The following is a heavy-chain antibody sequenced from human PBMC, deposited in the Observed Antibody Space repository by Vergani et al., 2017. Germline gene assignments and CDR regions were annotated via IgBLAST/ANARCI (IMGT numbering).Heavy chain of an antibody. Sequence: QVQLVQSGAEVKKPGSSVKVSCKASGGTFSSYAISWVRQAPGQGLEWMGRIIPIFGTANYAQKFQGRVTITADESTSTADMELSSLRSEDTAVYYCARDIPREGSSGWYYYYYYGMDVWGQGTTVTVSS. CDR2: IIPIFGTA. V-gene: IGHV1-69*18. D-gene: IGHD6-19*01. CDR1: GGTFSSYA. CDR3: ARDIPREGSSGWYYYYYYGMDV. J-gene: IGHJ6*02.